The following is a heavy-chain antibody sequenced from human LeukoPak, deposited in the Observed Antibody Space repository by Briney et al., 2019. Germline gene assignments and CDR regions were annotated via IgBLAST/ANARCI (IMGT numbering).Heavy chain of an antibody. CDR2: ISAYNGNT. V-gene: IGHV1-18*01. CDR3: ARESDRGFVVVPAAPFYPY. J-gene: IGHJ4*02. CDR1: GYTFTSYG. Sequence: GASVKVSCKASGYTFTSYGISWMRQAPGQGLEWMGWISAYNGNTNYAQKLQGRVTMTTDTSTSTAYMELRSLRSDDTAVYYCARESDRGFVVVPAAPFYPYWGQGTLVTVSS. D-gene: IGHD2-2*01.